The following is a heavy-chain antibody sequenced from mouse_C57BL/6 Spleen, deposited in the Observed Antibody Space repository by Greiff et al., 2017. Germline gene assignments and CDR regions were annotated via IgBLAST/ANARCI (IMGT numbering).Heavy chain of an antibody. Sequence: VQLQQSGAELARPGASVKLSCKASGYTFTSYGISWVKQRTGQGLEWIGEIYPRSGNTYYNEKFKGKATLTADKSSSTAYMELRSLTSDDSAVYFCARSTLTVVAGGFDYWGQGTTLTVSS. CDR2: IYPRSGNT. J-gene: IGHJ2*01. V-gene: IGHV1-81*01. D-gene: IGHD1-1*01. CDR1: GYTFTSYG. CDR3: ARSTLTVVAGGFDY.